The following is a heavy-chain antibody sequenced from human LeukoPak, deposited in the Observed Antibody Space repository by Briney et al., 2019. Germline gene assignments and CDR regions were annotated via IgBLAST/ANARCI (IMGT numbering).Heavy chain of an antibody. CDR1: GVSFSGYY. CDR3: ARHAHGSGDFDI. V-gene: IGHV4-34*01. J-gene: IGHJ3*02. CDR2: INHSGST. D-gene: IGHD3-10*01. Sequence: PSETLSLTCAVYGVSFSGYYWSWIRQPPGKGLEWIGEINHSGSTNYNPSLKSRVTISVDTSKNQFSLKLSSVTAADTAVYYCARHAHGSGDFDIWGQGTMVTVSS.